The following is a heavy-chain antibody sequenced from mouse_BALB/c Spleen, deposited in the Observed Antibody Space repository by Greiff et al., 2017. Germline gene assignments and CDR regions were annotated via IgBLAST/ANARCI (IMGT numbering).Heavy chain of an antibody. D-gene: IGHD2-4*01. Sequence: EVKLQESGPELVKPGDSVKMSCKASGYTFTSYVMHWVKQKPGQGLEWIGYINPYNDGTKYNEKFKGKATLTSDKFSSTAYMELSSLTSEDSAVYYCARSDYDGGWFAYWGQGTLVTVSA. J-gene: IGHJ3*01. V-gene: IGHV1-14*01. CDR1: GYTFTSYV. CDR2: INPYNDGT. CDR3: ARSDYDGGWFAY.